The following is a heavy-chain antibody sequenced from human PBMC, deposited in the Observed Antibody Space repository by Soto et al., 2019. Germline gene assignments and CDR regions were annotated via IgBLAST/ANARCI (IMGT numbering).Heavy chain of an antibody. CDR1: GLTFSDCY. D-gene: IGHD3-10*01. J-gene: IGHJ6*02. V-gene: IGHV3-11*01. CDR3: ARVRFGEWGYAMDV. CDR2: ISSSGSSI. Sequence: QVQLVESGGGLVKPGGSLRLSCAASGLTFSDCYMNWIRQAPGKGLEWVSYISSSGSSINYAGSVKGRFTISRDNAKNSLYLQMKSLRAEDTAMYYCARVRFGEWGYAMDVWGQGTTVTVSS.